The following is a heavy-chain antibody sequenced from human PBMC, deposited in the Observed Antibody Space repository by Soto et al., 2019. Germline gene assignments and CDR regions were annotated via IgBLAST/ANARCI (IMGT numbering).Heavy chain of an antibody. J-gene: IGHJ4*02. D-gene: IGHD7-27*01. CDR3: ERDHPSATGVLPYFDY. CDR2: ISTSSSDI. Sequence: EVQLVESGGGLVKSGGSLRLSCAASGFAFSNYNMNWFRQAPGKGLEWVSSISTSSSDIYFADPVKGRFTISRDNAENSLDLQMNSLRAEDTAVYYCERDHPSATGVLPYFDYWGQGTLVTVSS. CDR1: GFAFSNYN. V-gene: IGHV3-21*01.